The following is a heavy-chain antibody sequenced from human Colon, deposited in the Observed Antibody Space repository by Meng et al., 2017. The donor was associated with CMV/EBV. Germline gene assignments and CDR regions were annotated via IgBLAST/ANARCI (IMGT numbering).Heavy chain of an antibody. D-gene: IGHD3-10*01. J-gene: IGHJ6*02. CDR2: ISASSATK. CDR1: GFKFETYD. CDR3: AKDLGFGDFFYLDV. Sequence: GESLKISCAGSGFKFETYDMNWVRQAPGKGLEWISYISASSATKKYADSVKGRFTISRDNAKNSLDLQMNSLRAEDTAVYYCAKDLGFGDFFYLDVWGQGTTVTVSS. V-gene: IGHV3-48*04.